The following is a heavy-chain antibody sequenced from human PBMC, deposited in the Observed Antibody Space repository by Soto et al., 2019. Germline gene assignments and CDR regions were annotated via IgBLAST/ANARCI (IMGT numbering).Heavy chain of an antibody. J-gene: IGHJ4*02. CDR1: GGSISSGDYY. V-gene: IGHV4-30-4*01. CDR2: IYYSGST. CDR3: ARVLDGSAVAVAGPYYFDY. Sequence: PSETLSLTCTVSGGSISSGDYYWSWIRQPPGKGLEWIGYIYYSGSTYYNPSLKSRVTISVDTSKNQFSLKLSSVTAADTAVYYCARVLDGSAVAVAGPYYFDYWGQGTLVTVSS. D-gene: IGHD6-19*01.